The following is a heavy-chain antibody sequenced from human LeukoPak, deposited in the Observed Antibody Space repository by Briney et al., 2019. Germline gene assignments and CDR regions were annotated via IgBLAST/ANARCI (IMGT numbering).Heavy chain of an antibody. CDR3: ARVAEIQLWLRSAFDY. Sequence: GGSLRLSCAAPGFTFSSYSMNWVRQAPGKGLEWVSYISGSSSTIYYADSVKGRFTISRDNAKNSLYLQMNSLRDEDTAVYYCARVAEIQLWLRSAFDYWGQGTLVTVSS. D-gene: IGHD5-18*01. J-gene: IGHJ4*02. V-gene: IGHV3-48*02. CDR1: GFTFSSYS. CDR2: ISGSSSTI.